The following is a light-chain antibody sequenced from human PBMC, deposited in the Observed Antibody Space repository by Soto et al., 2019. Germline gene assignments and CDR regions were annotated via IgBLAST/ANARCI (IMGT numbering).Light chain of an antibody. Sequence: DIQMTQSPSTLSASVGDRVTITCRASQSISAWLAWYQQKPGRAPKLLIYDASNLQSGVPSRFSGSGSGTEFALTIDSLQPDDFATYYFQQYNSYLMTFGQGTKVEIK. CDR1: QSISAW. J-gene: IGKJ1*01. V-gene: IGKV1-5*01. CDR2: DAS. CDR3: QQYNSYLMT.